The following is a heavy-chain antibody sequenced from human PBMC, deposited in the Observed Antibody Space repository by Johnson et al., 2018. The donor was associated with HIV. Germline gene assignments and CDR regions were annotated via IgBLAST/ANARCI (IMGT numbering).Heavy chain of an antibody. CDR3: AKSQDRSAYDYDFDI. Sequence: VQLVESGGALVQRGGSLRLSCAASGFIFSNYWMHWVRQAPGKGLVWVSRINADGKTTTYADSVTGRFTISRDNVKNTLYLQMNSLRGEDTAVSYCAKSQDRSAYDYDFDIWGQGTMVTVSS. CDR1: GFIFSNYW. J-gene: IGHJ3*02. D-gene: IGHD3-22*01. V-gene: IGHV3-74*02. CDR2: INADGKTT.